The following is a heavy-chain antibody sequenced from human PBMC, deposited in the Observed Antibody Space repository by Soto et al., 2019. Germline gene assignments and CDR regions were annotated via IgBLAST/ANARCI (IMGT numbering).Heavy chain of an antibody. V-gene: IGHV1-69*13. CDR1: GGTFSSYA. Sequence: SVKVSCKASGGTFSSYAISWVRQAPGQGLEWMGGIIPIFGTANYAQKFQGRVTITADESTSTAYMELSSLRSEDTAVYYCARLSRQGGSNSSPWGQGTMVTVSS. J-gene: IGHJ5*02. D-gene: IGHD2-2*01. CDR3: ARLSRQGGSNSSP. CDR2: IIPIFGTA.